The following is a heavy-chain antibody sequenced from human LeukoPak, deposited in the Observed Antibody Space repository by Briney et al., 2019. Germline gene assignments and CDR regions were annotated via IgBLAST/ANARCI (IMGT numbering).Heavy chain of an antibody. CDR3: AKDRVLLWFGNSPDY. CDR2: ISGSGGST. J-gene: IGHJ4*02. Sequence: GGSLRLSCAASGFTFSSYAMSWVRQAPGEGLEWDSGISGSGGSTYYADPVKGRFTISRDNSKNTLYLQMNGLRAEDTAVYYCAKDRVLLWFGNSPDYWGQGTLVTVSS. D-gene: IGHD3-10*01. CDR1: GFTFSSYA. V-gene: IGHV3-23*01.